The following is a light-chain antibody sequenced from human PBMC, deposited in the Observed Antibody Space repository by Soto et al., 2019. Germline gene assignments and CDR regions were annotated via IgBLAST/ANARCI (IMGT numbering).Light chain of an antibody. CDR1: SGYSSYA. J-gene: IGLJ2*01. V-gene: IGLV4-69*01. Sequence: QSVLTQSPSASASLGASVKLTCTLSSGYSSYAIAWHQQQPGKGPRYLMKVNSDGSLNKGDEIPDRFSGSSSGAERYLSISSLQYDDEADYYCQAWDTGIHVIFGGGTKLTVL. CDR2: VNSDGSL. CDR3: QAWDTGIHVI.